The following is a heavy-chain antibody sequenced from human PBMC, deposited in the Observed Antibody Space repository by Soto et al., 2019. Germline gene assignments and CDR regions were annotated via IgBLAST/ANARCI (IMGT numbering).Heavy chain of an antibody. J-gene: IGHJ4*02. V-gene: IGHV3-23*01. Sequence: GGSLRLSCAASGFTFSSYAMSWVRQAPGKGLEWVSAISGSGGSTYYADSVKGRFTISRDNSKNTLYLQMNSLRAEDTAVYYCAKARGTYYDILTGPIGYWGQGTLVTVSS. D-gene: IGHD3-9*01. CDR3: AKARGTYYDILTGPIGY. CDR1: GFTFSSYA. CDR2: ISGSGGST.